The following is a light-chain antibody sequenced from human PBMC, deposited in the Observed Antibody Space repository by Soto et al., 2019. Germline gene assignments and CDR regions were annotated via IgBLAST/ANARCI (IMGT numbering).Light chain of an antibody. V-gene: IGKV3-11*01. CDR1: QSVSSS. CDR2: DAS. J-gene: IGKJ2*01. CDR3: QQRSNWYT. Sequence: EIVLTQSPATLSLSPGERATLSCRASQSVSSSLAWYQQKPGQAPRLLIYDASNRATGIPARFSGGGSGTAFPLTISSLEPEDFAVYYCQQRSNWYTFGQGTKLEIK.